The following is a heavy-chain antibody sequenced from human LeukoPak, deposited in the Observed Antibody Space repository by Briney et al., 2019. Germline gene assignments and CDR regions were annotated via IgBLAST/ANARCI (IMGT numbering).Heavy chain of an antibody. D-gene: IGHD3-9*01. V-gene: IGHV3-23*01. J-gene: IGHJ6*03. CDR2: ISGSGVTT. CDR1: GFPFSRYA. CDR3: AKNVREADWYYYYMDV. Sequence: VGSLRLSCAASGFPFSRYAMTWVRQAPGKGLEWVSAISGSGVTTYFADSVKGRFTISRDNSKNTLYLQMNSLRAEDTAVYYCAKNVREADWYYYYMDVWGKGTTVTISS.